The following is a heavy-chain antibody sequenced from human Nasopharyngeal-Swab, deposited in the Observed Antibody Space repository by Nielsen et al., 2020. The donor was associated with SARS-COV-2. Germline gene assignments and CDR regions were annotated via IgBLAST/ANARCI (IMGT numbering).Heavy chain of an antibody. D-gene: IGHD6-19*01. J-gene: IGHJ3*02. Sequence: PESLSLTRTVSGASSSSSNSYWGWIRQPPGKGLEWTGSIYFSGNTYYNPSLRSRVTISADTSKNQFSLKLSSVTAADTAVYYCASHIESVAVGRAFDIWGQGTMVTVSS. V-gene: IGHV4-39*01. CDR2: IYFSGNT. CDR1: GASSSSSNSY. CDR3: ASHIESVAVGRAFDI.